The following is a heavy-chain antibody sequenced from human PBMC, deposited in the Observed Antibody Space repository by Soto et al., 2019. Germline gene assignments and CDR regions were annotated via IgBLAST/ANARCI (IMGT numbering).Heavy chain of an antibody. Sequence: PGGSLRLSCAASGFTFSDYYMSWIRQAPGKGLEWVSYISSSSSYTNYADSVKGRFTISRDNAKNSLYLQMNSLRAEDTAVYYCARFTPIIAVAGPVDYWGQGTLVTVSS. D-gene: IGHD6-19*01. V-gene: IGHV3-11*06. CDR3: ARFTPIIAVAGPVDY. CDR1: GFTFSDYY. J-gene: IGHJ4*02. CDR2: ISSSSSYT.